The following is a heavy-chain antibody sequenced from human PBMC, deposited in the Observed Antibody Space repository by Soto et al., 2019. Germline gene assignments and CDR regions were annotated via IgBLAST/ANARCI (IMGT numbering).Heavy chain of an antibody. V-gene: IGHV1-2*02. D-gene: IGHD3-3*01. CDR3: ARARRVVSSPTVDY. CDR2: INPNSGGT. J-gene: IGHJ4*02. Sequence: GASVKVSCKASGYTFTGYYMHWVRQAPGQGLEWMGWINPNSGGTNYAQKFQGRVTMTRDTSISTAYMELSRLRSDDTAVYYCARARRVVSSPTVDYWGQGALVTVSS. CDR1: GYTFTGYY.